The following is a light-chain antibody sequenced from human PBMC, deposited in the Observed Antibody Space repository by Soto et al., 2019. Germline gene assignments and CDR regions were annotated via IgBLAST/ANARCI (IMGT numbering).Light chain of an antibody. CDR2: SNN. CDR3: ASWADSLNGYV. V-gene: IGLV1-44*01. Sequence: QSVLTQPPSASGTPGQRVTISCSGSSCNIGSNTVNWYQQLPGTAPKLLIYSNNHRPSGVPDRFSGSKSGTSASLPISGLQSEDEADYYCASWADSLNGYVFGPGTKVTVL. J-gene: IGLJ1*01. CDR1: SCNIGSNT.